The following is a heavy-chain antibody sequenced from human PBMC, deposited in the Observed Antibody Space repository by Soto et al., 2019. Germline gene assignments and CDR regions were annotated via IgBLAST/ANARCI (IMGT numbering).Heavy chain of an antibody. V-gene: IGHV4-59*08. J-gene: IGHJ4*02. Sequence: QVQLQESGPGLVKPSETLSLTCTVSGGSISSYYWSWIRQPPGKGLEYIGYIYDSGSTNYNPSLKSRVTISVDTSQNQFSLKLSSVTAADTALYYCARLGRYQMGIFDYWGQGTLVTVSS. CDR1: GGSISSYY. CDR2: IYDSGST. D-gene: IGHD2-2*01. CDR3: ARLGRYQMGIFDY.